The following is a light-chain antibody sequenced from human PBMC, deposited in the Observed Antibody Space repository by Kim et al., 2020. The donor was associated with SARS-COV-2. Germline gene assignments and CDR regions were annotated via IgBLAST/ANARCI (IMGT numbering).Light chain of an antibody. J-gene: IGKJ2*01. CDR2: DAS. CDR1: QSVSSS. CDR3: QQRSNWPP. Sequence: EIVLTQSPATLSLSPGERATLSCRASQSVSSSLAWYQQKPGQAPRLLIYDASNRATDIPARFSGSGSGTDFTLTISSLEPEDFAVYYCQQRSNWPPFGQGTKLEI. V-gene: IGKV3-11*01.